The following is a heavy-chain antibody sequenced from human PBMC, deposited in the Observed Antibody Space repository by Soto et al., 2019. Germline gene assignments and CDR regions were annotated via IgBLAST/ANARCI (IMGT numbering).Heavy chain of an antibody. D-gene: IGHD3-10*01. CDR2: INAGNGRE. Sequence: QVPLEQSGAEVKKPGASVKVSCKTSGYTFTSYTLHWVRQAPGQGLEWMGWINAGNGREKYSQRFQDRVSLSTDKPETPPYMELRSLRSKATEMYFCARGGGWVGEASFDSWGQGTLVTVSS. J-gene: IGHJ4*02. V-gene: IGHV1-3*01. CDR1: GYTFTSYT. CDR3: ARGGGWVGEASFDS.